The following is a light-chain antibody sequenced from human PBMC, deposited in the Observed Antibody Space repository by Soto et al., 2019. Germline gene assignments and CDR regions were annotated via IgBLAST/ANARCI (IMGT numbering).Light chain of an antibody. CDR3: SSYTTNKTLL. Sequence: QSALTQPASVSGSPGQSITISCTGTSSDVGGYNYVSWYQHHPGKAPKLIIFDVSNRPSGISNRFSGSKSGNTASLTISGLQAEDEADYFCSSYTTNKTLLFGGGTKVTVL. CDR1: SSDVGGYNY. J-gene: IGLJ2*01. V-gene: IGLV2-14*03. CDR2: DVS.